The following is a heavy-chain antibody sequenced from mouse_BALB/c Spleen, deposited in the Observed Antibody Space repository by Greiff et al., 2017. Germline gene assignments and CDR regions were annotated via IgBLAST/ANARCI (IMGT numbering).Heavy chain of an antibody. CDR1: GFTFSSFG. CDR2: ISSGSSTI. D-gene: IGHD1-1*01. J-gene: IGHJ2*01. CDR3: ARSHYYGSSDFDY. Sequence: DVMLVESGGGLVQPGGSRKLSCAASGFTFSSFGMHWVRQAPEKGLEWVAYISSGSSTIYYADTVKGRFTISRDNPKNTLFLQMTSLRSEDTAMYYCARSHYYGSSDFDYWGQGTTLTVSS. V-gene: IGHV5-17*02.